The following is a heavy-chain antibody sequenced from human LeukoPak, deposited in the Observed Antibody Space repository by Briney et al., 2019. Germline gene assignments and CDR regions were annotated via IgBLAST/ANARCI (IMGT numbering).Heavy chain of an antibody. Sequence: GGSLRLSCAASGFSVSNNYMDWVRQAPGKGLEWVSVIYSGGTTYYADSVKGRFTISKDNSKNTLYLQMNNLRAEDTAVYYCARGPDYFDCRGQGTLVTASS. CDR2: IYSGGTT. J-gene: IGHJ4*02. CDR1: GFSVSNNY. CDR3: ARGPDYFDC. V-gene: IGHV3-66*01.